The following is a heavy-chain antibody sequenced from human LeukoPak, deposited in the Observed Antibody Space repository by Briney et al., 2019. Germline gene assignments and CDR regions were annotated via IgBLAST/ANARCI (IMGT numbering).Heavy chain of an antibody. V-gene: IGHV4-59*01. D-gene: IGHD6-13*01. Sequence: PSETLSLTCTVSGGSISSYYWSWIRQPPGKGLEWIGYIYYSGCTNYNPPLKSRVTISVDTSKNQFALKLSSVTSADTAVYYCAREGSSSWYRALDYWGERTLVTASS. J-gene: IGHJ4*02. CDR3: AREGSSSWYRALDY. CDR1: GGSISSYY. CDR2: IYYSGCT.